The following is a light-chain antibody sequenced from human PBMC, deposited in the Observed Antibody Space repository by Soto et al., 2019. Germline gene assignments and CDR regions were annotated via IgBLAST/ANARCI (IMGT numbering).Light chain of an antibody. V-gene: IGKV1-39*01. Sequence: DIQMTQSPSSMSASVGGRVTITCRASQSISNYLNWYQHKAGKAPKVLIYAASSLQRGVTSRFSGSGSGTDSPTIISSPQPEDFATYYCQQANSFPITFGPGTRLDIK. J-gene: IGKJ5*01. CDR2: AAS. CDR1: QSISNY. CDR3: QQANSFPIT.